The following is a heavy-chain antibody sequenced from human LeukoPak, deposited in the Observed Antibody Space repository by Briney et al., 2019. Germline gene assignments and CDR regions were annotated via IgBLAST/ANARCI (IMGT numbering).Heavy chain of an antibody. Sequence: GGSLRLSCAASGFTFRSYWMSWVRQAPGKGLEWVADIKQDGSEKYYVDSVKGRFTISRDNAKNSLYLQMNSLRAEDAAVYYCARDYGDYVRYWGQGTLVTVSS. CDR3: ARDYGDYVRY. CDR1: GFTFRSYW. CDR2: IKQDGSEK. D-gene: IGHD4-17*01. J-gene: IGHJ4*02. V-gene: IGHV3-7*01.